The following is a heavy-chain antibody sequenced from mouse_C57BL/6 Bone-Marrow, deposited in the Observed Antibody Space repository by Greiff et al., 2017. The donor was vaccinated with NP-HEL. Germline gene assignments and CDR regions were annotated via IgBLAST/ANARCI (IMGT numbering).Heavy chain of an antibody. J-gene: IGHJ4*01. CDR2: IYPGSGST. V-gene: IGHV1-55*01. CDR1: GYTFTSYW. D-gene: IGHD2-10*01. Sequence: VQLRQSGAELVKPGASVKMSCKASGYTFTSYWITWVKQRPGQGLEWIGDIYPGSGSTNYNEKFKSKATLTVDTSSSTAYMQLSSLTSEDSAVYYCARRNLLDAMDYWGQGTSVTVSS. CDR3: ARRNLLDAMDY.